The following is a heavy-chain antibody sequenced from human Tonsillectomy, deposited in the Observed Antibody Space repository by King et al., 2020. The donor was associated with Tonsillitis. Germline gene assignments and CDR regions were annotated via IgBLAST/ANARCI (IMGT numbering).Heavy chain of an antibody. CDR1: GFTFSSYS. J-gene: IGHJ6*02. V-gene: IGHV3-48*01. Sequence: VQLVESGGGLVQPGGSLRLSCAASGFTFSSYSINWVRQAPGKGLEWVSFISSSSSTIYYADSVKGRFTISRDNAQNSLYLQMNNLRVEDTAWYYFARDIVVVPAAPRTKYYYYGMDVWGQGTTVTVSS. CDR3: ARDIVVVPAAPRTKYYYYGMDV. D-gene: IGHD2-2*01. CDR2: ISSSSSTI.